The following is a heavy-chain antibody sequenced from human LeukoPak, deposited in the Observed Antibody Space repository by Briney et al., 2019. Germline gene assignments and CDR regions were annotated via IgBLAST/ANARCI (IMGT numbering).Heavy chain of an antibody. V-gene: IGHV1-18*04. CDR2: ISAYNGNT. CDR1: GYTFTSYG. J-gene: IGHJ4*01. Sequence: ASVKVSCKASGYTFTSYGISWVRQAPGQGLEWMGWISAYNGNTNYAQKLQGRVTMTTDTSTSTAYMELRSLRSDDTAVYYCAREYCGGGSCYIFDYWGQEPWSPSPQ. D-gene: IGHD2-15*01. CDR3: AREYCGGGSCYIFDY.